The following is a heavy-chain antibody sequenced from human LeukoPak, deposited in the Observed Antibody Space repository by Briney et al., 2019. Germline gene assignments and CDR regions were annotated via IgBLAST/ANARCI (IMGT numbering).Heavy chain of an antibody. CDR1: GFTFSSYS. CDR3: AKSGIQLWSGGFDT. Sequence: GGSLRLSCAASGFTFSSYSMNWVRQAPGKGLEWVSSISSSSSYIYYADSVKGRFTISRDNSKNTLYLQMNNLRTEDTAVYFCAKSGIQLWSGGFDTWGQGTLVIVSS. J-gene: IGHJ5*02. D-gene: IGHD5-18*01. V-gene: IGHV3-21*01. CDR2: ISSSSSYI.